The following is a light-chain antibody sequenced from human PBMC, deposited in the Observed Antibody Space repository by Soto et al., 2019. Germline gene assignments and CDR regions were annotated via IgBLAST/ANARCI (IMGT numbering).Light chain of an antibody. V-gene: IGLV2-8*01. CDR3: SSFAANDNVV. Sequence: QSALTQPPSASGSPGQAVTISFTGTSRDVGAYNYVCWYQQHPGKAPKLMIYEVNKRPSGVPDRFSGSKSGNTASLTVSGLQAGDEADYYCSSFAANDNVVFGGGTKVTVL. J-gene: IGLJ3*02. CDR1: SRDVGAYNY. CDR2: EVN.